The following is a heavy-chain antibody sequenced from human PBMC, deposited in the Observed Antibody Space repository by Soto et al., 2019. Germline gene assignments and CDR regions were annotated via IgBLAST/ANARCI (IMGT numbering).Heavy chain of an antibody. CDR3: ATVIGYCSGGSCYSWWFDP. CDR1: GYTLTELS. V-gene: IGHV1-24*01. Sequence: ASVKVSCKVSGYTLTELSMHWVRQAPGKGLEWMGGFDPEDGETIYAQKFQGRVTMTEDTSTDTAYMELSSLRSEDTAVYYCATVIGYCSGGSCYSWWFDPWGQGTLVTVSS. D-gene: IGHD2-15*01. J-gene: IGHJ5*02. CDR2: FDPEDGET.